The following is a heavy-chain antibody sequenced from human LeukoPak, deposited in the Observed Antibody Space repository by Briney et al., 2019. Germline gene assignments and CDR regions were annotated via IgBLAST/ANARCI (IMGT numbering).Heavy chain of an antibody. J-gene: IGHJ6*02. CDR3: ARDGNTDHQPFYYGIDV. CDR2: MYNGGST. V-gene: IGHV3-66*01. D-gene: IGHD1-26*01. Sequence: GGSLRLSCAASGFTLSNSYMSWVRQAPGEGLEWVSVMYNGGSTFYADSVKGRFTITRDSSQNTMFLQMNTLSAEHTAVYYCARDGNTDHQPFYYGIDVWGQGTTVTVSS. CDR1: GFTLSNSY.